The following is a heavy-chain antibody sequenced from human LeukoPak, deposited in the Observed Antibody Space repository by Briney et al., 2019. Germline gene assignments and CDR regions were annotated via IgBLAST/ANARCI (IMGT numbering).Heavy chain of an antibody. J-gene: IGHJ4*02. CDR2: IYHSGST. CDR3: ARDTVAGQTRYFDY. D-gene: IGHD6-19*01. V-gene: IGHV4-30-2*01. CDR1: GGSISSGGYS. Sequence: SQTLSLTCAVSGGSISSGGYSWSWIRQPPGKGLEWIGYIYHSGSTYYNPSLKSRVTISVDRSKNQFSLKLSSVTAADTAVYYCARDTVAGQTRYFDYWGQGTLVTVSS.